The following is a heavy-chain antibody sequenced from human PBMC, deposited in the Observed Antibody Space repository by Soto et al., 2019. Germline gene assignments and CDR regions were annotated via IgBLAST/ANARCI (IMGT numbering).Heavy chain of an antibody. D-gene: IGHD3-3*01. CDR2: IDNIGST. V-gene: IGHV4-4*07. CDR3: ARGGPEFWSGPFDY. CDR1: GGSISNYF. Sequence: QGQLQESGPGLVKPSETLSLTCTVSGGSISNYFCNWIRQPAGKGLEWIGRIDNIGSTNYNPSLTCRLTSAAGTSRNLFAPKLHSVTAADTAVYYCARGGPEFWSGPFDYWGQGALVTASS. J-gene: IGHJ4*02.